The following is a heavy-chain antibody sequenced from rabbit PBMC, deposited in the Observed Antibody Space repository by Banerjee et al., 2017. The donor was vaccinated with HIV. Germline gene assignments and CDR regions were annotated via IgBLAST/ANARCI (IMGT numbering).Heavy chain of an antibody. CDR1: GFSFSTSYW. J-gene: IGHJ6*01. CDR2: IDVGSSDNT. Sequence: QSLEESGGDLVKPGASLTLTCTASGFSFSTSYWICWVRQAPGKGLEWIACIDVGSSDNTYYASWAKGRFTISKTSSTTVTLQMTSLTAADTATYFCARVNATSSGVYYYYGMDLWGQGTLVTVS. D-gene: IGHD1-1*01. CDR3: ARVNATSSGVYYYYGMDL. V-gene: IGHV1S40*01.